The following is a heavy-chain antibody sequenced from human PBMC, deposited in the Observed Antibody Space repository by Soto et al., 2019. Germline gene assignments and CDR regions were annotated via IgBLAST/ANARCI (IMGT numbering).Heavy chain of an antibody. CDR1: GYTVTSYG. D-gene: IGHD1-26*01. CDR3: AREVREGPFAY. CDR2: ISAYNGNT. Sequence: ASVKVSCKASGYTVTSYGISWVRQAPGQGLEWMGWISAYNGNTNYAQKLQGRVAMTTDTSTSTAYMELRSLRSDDTAVYYCAREVREGPFAYWGQGTLVTVSS. J-gene: IGHJ4*02. V-gene: IGHV1-18*01.